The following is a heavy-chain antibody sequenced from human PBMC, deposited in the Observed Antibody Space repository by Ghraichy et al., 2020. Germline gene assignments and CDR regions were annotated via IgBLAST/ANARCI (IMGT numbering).Heavy chain of an antibody. CDR1: GFTFSNYA. CDR3: VKVHSSGWYQVKSGPFDY. D-gene: IGHD6-19*01. CDR2: ISGSGIST. V-gene: IGHV3-23*01. J-gene: IGHJ4*02. Sequence: GGSLRLSCAASGFTFSNYAMSWVRQAPGKGLECVSSISGSGISTYYADSVKGRFTISRDNSKNTLNLQMNSLRSEDTAVYYCVKVHSSGWYQVKSGPFDYWGQGILATVSS.